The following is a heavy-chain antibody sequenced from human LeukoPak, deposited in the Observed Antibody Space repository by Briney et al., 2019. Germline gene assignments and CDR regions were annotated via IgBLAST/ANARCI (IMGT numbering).Heavy chain of an antibody. Sequence: SQTLSLTCTVSGGSISSGDYYWSWIRQPPGKGLEWIGYIYYSGSTYYNPSLKSRVAISVDTSKNQFSLKLSIVTAADTAVYYCARLTTVSWAFDIWGQGTMATVSS. CDR2: IYYSGST. D-gene: IGHD1-1*01. CDR3: ARLTTVSWAFDI. J-gene: IGHJ3*02. CDR1: GGSISSGDYY. V-gene: IGHV4-30-4*01.